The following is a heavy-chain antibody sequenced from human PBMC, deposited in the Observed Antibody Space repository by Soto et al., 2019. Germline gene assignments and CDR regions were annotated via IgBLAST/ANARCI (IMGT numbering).Heavy chain of an antibody. J-gene: IGHJ4*02. V-gene: IGHV4-59*01. CDR1: GGSISSYY. CDR3: ARAYGDYVFDY. Sequence: QVQLQESGPGLVKPSETLSLTCTVSGGSISSYYWSWIRQPPGKGLEWIGYIYYSGSTNYNPSLKSRVTISVDTSKNQFSLKLSSVTAADTGVYYCARAYGDYVFDYWGQGTLVTVSS. D-gene: IGHD4-17*01. CDR2: IYYSGST.